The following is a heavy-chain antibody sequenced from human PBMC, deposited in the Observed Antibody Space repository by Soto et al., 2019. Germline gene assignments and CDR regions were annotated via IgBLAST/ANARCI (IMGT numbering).Heavy chain of an antibody. V-gene: IGHV4-61*01. Sequence: PSETLSLTCTVSGGSVSSGSYYWSWIRQPPGKGLEWIGYIYYSGSTNYNPSLKSRVTISVDTSKNQFSLKLSSVTAADTAVYYCASGDYDILTGYLIPLDYWGQGTLVTVSS. J-gene: IGHJ4*02. CDR2: IYYSGST. CDR3: ASGDYDILTGYLIPLDY. D-gene: IGHD3-9*01. CDR1: GGSVSSGSYY.